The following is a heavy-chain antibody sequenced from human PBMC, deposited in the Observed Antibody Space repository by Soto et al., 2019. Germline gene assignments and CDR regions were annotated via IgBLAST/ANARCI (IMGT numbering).Heavy chain of an antibody. CDR1: NFSISSCYY. CDR3: ARTHSGSYYSVFNY. Sequence: ETLSLTCVFSNFSISSCYYWGWIRQSPGKGLEWIASIYRSGTTSYNPSLKSRVTISVDPSKNQFSLMLTAVTAADTAVYYCARTHSGSYYSVFNYWGRGSLVTVSS. V-gene: IGHV4-38-2*01. J-gene: IGHJ4*02. CDR2: IYRSGTT. D-gene: IGHD1-26*01.